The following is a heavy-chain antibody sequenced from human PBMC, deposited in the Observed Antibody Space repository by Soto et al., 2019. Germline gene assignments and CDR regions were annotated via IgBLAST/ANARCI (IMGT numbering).Heavy chain of an antibody. D-gene: IGHD2-15*01. V-gene: IGHV3-33*01. Sequence: GGSLRLSCAASGFTFSSYGMHWVRQAPGKGLEWVAVIWYDGSNKYYADSVKGRFTISRDNSKSTLYLQMNSLRAEDTAVYYCARGYCSGGSCYDQHGGYYYGMDVWGQGTTVTVSS. CDR1: GFTFSSYG. J-gene: IGHJ6*02. CDR3: ARGYCSGGSCYDQHGGYYYGMDV. CDR2: IWYDGSNK.